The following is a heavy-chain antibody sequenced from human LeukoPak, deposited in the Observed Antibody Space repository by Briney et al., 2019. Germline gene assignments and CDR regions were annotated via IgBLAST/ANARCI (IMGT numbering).Heavy chain of an antibody. CDR3: ARGDNGAASPWAAAGTEDDFDY. Sequence: ASVKVSCKASGGSFRDYCISWVRQAPGQGLEWMGGIIPVFGTSNYAQKFQGRVTITADESTSTAYMELSSLRSEDTAVYYCARGDNGAASPWAAAGTEDDFDYWGQGTLVTVSS. J-gene: IGHJ4*02. D-gene: IGHD6-13*01. V-gene: IGHV1-69*13. CDR2: IIPVFGTS. CDR1: GGSFRDYC.